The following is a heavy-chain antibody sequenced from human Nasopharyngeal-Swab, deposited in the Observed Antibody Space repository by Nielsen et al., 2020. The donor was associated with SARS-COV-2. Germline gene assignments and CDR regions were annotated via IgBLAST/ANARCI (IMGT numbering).Heavy chain of an antibody. D-gene: IGHD4-17*01. CDR3: ARGSRGSGTVTTTLDV. CDR2: ISYDGSNK. J-gene: IGHJ6*04. Sequence: WIRQPPGKGLEWVAVISYDGSNKYYADSVKGRFTISRDISKNTVFLQMNSLRSDDTAVYYCARGSRGSGTVTTTLDVWGKGTTVTVSS. V-gene: IGHV3-30*04.